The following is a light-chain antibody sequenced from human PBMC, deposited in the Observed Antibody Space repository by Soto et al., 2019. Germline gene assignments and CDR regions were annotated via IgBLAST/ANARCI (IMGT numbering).Light chain of an antibody. V-gene: IGLV2-11*01. J-gene: IGLJ1*01. CDR3: CSYVTTPEL. Sequence: QSALAQPRSVSGSPGQLLTISCTGTSSDVDDYRYVSWYQQYPGKAPKLVIYDGNKRPSGVPDRFSGSNSGNTASLTISGLQAEDEADYYCCSYVTTPELFGTGTKV. CDR1: SSDVDDYRY. CDR2: DGN.